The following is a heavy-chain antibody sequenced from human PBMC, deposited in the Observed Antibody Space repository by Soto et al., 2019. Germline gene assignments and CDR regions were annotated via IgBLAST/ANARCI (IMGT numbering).Heavy chain of an antibody. D-gene: IGHD3-16*01. V-gene: IGHV3-66*01. J-gene: IGHJ3*02. CDR3: ASTTVWKDAFEI. Sequence: EVHLVESGGTLVQPGGSLRLSCAASGFTFDTYWMNWVRQSPGKGLEWVSLIESGGSIYYADSVKGRFTISRDNFKNTLSLQMNSLRVEDTAVYYCASTTVWKDAFEIWGQGTLVSVSS. CDR2: IESGGSI. CDR1: GFTFDTYW.